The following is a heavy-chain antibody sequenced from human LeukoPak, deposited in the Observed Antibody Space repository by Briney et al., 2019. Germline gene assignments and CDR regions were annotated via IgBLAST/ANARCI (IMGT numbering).Heavy chain of an antibody. V-gene: IGHV3-7*01. D-gene: IGHD3-10*02. J-gene: IGHJ6*04. CDR2: IKHDGSEK. CDR3: AELGITMIGGV. Sequence: GGSLRLSCAASGFTFSSYAMHWVRQAPGKGLEWVANIKHDGSEKYYVDSLKGRFTISRDNAKNSLYLQMNSLRAEDTAVYYCAELGITMIGGVWGKGTTVTISS. CDR1: GFTFSSYA.